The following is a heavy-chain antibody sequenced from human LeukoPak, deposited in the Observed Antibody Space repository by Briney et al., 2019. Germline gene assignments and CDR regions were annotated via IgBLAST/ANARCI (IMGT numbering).Heavy chain of an antibody. D-gene: IGHD6-25*01. CDR1: GITVSSND. J-gene: IGHJ4*02. CDR2: ISYDGSNK. V-gene: IGHV3-30-3*01. Sequence: PGGSLRLSCTASGITVSSNDMCWVRQAPGKGLEWVAVISYDGSNKYYADSVKGRFTISRDNSKNTLYLQMNSLRAEDTAVYYCARDSSGHSTDYWGQGTLVTVSS. CDR3: ARDSSGHSTDY.